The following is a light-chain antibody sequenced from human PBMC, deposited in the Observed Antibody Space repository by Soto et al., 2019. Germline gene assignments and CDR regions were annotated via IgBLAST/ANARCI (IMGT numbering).Light chain of an antibody. Sequence: EIVMTQSPTILSVSPGERATLSCRASQSVSSYLAWYQQKPGQAPRLLIYDASNRATGIPARFSGSGSGTDFTLTISSLEPEDFALYYCQQYGSSPRITFGQGTRLEIK. CDR3: QQYGSSPRIT. V-gene: IGKV3-11*01. CDR2: DAS. J-gene: IGKJ5*01. CDR1: QSVSSY.